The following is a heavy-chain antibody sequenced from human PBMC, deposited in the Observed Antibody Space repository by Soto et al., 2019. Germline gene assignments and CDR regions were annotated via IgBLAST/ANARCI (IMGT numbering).Heavy chain of an antibody. J-gene: IGHJ4*02. Sequence: SETLSLTCTVSGGSISSYYWSWIRQPPGKGLEWIGYIYYGGSTNYNPSLKSRVTISVDTSKNQFSLKLSSVTAADTAVYYCARDGAYDFWSGYYTHWGQGTLVTVSS. V-gene: IGHV4-59*01. CDR3: ARDGAYDFWSGYYTH. CDR1: GGSISSYY. CDR2: IYYGGST. D-gene: IGHD3-3*01.